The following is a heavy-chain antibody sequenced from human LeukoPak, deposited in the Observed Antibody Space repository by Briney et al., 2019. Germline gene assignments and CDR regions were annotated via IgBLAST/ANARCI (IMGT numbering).Heavy chain of an antibody. D-gene: IGHD3-22*01. Sequence: GGSLRLSCAASGFTFSIYSMNWVRQAPGEGLEWVSSISSGSSYIYYADSLKGRFTISRDNAKNSLYLQMNSLRVEDTAVYYCASPLRDYYDSSGFVWGQGTLVTVSS. V-gene: IGHV3-21*01. CDR3: ASPLRDYYDSSGFV. CDR1: GFTFSIYS. CDR2: ISSGSSYI. J-gene: IGHJ4*02.